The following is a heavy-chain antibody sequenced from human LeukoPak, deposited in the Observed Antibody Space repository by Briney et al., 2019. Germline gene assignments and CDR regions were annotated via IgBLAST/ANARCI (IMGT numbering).Heavy chain of an antibody. CDR1: GGSFSGYY. J-gene: IGHJ6*03. D-gene: IGHD3-22*01. CDR2: MNPSGST. V-gene: IGHV4-34*01. CDR3: ARGRQDVTMIVVVMTAVSYYLDV. Sequence: PSETLSLTCADYGGSFSGYYWTWIRQTPEKGLEWIGEMNPSGSTSYNPSLKGRVTISVDTSKNQFSLKLSSVTAADTAVYYCARGRQDVTMIVVVMTAVSYYLDVWGKGTTVTVS.